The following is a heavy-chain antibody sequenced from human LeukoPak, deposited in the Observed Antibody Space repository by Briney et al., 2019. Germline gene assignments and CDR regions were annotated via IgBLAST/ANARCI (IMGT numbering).Heavy chain of an antibody. CDR3: ARGIEYSSSPHFDY. V-gene: IGHV1-2*02. J-gene: IGHJ4*02. D-gene: IGHD6-6*01. Sequence: ASVKVSCKASGYTFTGYYMHWVRQAPGQGLEWMGWINPNSGGTNYAQKFQGRVTMTRDTSISTAYMELSRLRSDDTAVYYCARGIEYSSSPHFDYWGQGTLVTVSS. CDR2: INPNSGGT. CDR1: GYTFTGYY.